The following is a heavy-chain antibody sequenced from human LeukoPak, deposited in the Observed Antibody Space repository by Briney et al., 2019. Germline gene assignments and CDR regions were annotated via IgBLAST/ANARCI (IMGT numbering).Heavy chain of an antibody. J-gene: IGHJ4*02. D-gene: IGHD3-9*01. CDR1: GFTFSSYS. Sequence: GRSLRLSCAASGFTFSSYSMNCVRQAPGKGLEWVSSISSSSSYIYYAGSVKGRFTISRDNAKNSLYLQMNSLRAEDTAVYYCAKCPSGVLRYFAPIDYWGQGTLVTVSS. V-gene: IGHV3-21*01. CDR2: ISSSSSYI. CDR3: AKCPSGVLRYFAPIDY.